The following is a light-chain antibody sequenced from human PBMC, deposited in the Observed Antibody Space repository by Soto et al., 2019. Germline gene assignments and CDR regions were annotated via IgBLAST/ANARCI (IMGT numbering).Light chain of an antibody. CDR1: SGDVGGYDY. Sequence: QSPLTQPPSASGSPGQSVTISCTGTSGDVGGYDYVSWYQQHPGKAPKLMIYEVTIRPSGVSDRFSGSKSCNTASLTVSGLQAEDEADYYCSSYTGGNPSYVFGTGTKVTVL. V-gene: IGLV2-8*01. J-gene: IGLJ1*01. CDR3: SSYTGGNPSYV. CDR2: EVT.